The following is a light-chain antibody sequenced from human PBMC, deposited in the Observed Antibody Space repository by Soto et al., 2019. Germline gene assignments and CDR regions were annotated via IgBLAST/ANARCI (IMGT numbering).Light chain of an antibody. V-gene: IGLV1-44*01. Sequence: QSVLTQPPSASGTPGQRVTISCSGSISNIGSNTVNWYQQLPGTAPKLLIYSNYQRPSGVPDRFSGSKSGTSASLAISGLQSEDEADYYCAAWDDSLSGHWVFGGGTKLTVL. CDR2: SNY. CDR3: AAWDDSLSGHWV. J-gene: IGLJ3*02. CDR1: ISNIGSNT.